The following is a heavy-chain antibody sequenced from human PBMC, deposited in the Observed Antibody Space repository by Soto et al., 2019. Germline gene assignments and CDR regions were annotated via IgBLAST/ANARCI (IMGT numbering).Heavy chain of an antibody. V-gene: IGHV3-23*01. Sequence: EVQLLDSGGDLVQPGGSLRLCCAASGFIFSSYAMSWVRQAPGKGLEWVASVSVSGGSTYSTYYADSVRGRLTISRDDSMNTMYLQMSSLRAEDTAIYYCAKNYYFDSWGQGTLVTVSS. CDR1: GFIFSSYA. CDR2: VSVSGGSTYST. CDR3: AKNYYFDS. J-gene: IGHJ4*02.